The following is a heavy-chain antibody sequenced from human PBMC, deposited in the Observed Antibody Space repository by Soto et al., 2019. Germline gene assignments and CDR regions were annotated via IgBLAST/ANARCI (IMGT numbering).Heavy chain of an antibody. Sequence: WTWIRQSPGKGLEWIGQISHTGKTKYNPALESRVTISVDTSRKQFSLKLTSVTAADTSLYYCERDYTTGLFDFWGQGTLVTVSS. D-gene: IGHD4-17*01. CDR2: ISHTGKT. CDR3: ERDYTTGLFDF. V-gene: IGHV4-59*01. J-gene: IGHJ4*02.